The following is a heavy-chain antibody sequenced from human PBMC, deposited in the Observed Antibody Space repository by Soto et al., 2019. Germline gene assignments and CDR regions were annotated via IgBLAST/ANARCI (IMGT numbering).Heavy chain of an antibody. J-gene: IGHJ4*01. Sequence: GGSLRLSCAASGFTSSSYNMNWVRQAPGKGLEWVSSISSGSSHIYYADSVKGRFTVSRDNAKSSLYLQMNSLRAEDTAVYYCARVYGNGATCCPNFYRAQRAPVTGS. D-gene: IGHD2-8*01. CDR2: ISSGSSHI. CDR3: ARVYGNGATCCPNFY. CDR1: GFTSSSYN. V-gene: IGHV3-21*01.